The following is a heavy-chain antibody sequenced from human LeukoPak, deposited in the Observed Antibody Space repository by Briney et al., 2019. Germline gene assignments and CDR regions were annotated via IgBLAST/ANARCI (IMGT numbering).Heavy chain of an antibody. CDR1: GFTFSSYG. CDR2: MWYVGSNK. V-gene: IGHV3-33*01. Sequence: PGKSLTLSCAASGFTFSSYGMHWVRPPPPKGLDWVAFMWYVGSNKHHEESVKSRFTISRDNSKNTLYLQMNSLRAEDTAVYYCARIPMDSGYCSSTSCPIHYYGMDVWGQGTTVTVSS. D-gene: IGHD2-2*01. CDR3: ARIPMDSGYCSSTSCPIHYYGMDV. J-gene: IGHJ6*02.